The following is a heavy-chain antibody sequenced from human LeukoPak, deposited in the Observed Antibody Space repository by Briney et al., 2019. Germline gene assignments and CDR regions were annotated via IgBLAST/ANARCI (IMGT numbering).Heavy chain of an antibody. J-gene: IGHJ6*03. CDR3: ARGRRFLEWLLAYYYYYMDV. D-gene: IGHD3-3*01. Sequence: GASAKVSCKASGYTFTSYDINWVRQATGQGLEWMGWMNPSSGNTGYAQKFQGRVTMTRNTSISTAYMELSSLRSEDTAVYYCARGRRFLEWLLAYYYYYMDVWGKGTTVTVSS. V-gene: IGHV1-8*01. CDR2: MNPSSGNT. CDR1: GYTFTSYD.